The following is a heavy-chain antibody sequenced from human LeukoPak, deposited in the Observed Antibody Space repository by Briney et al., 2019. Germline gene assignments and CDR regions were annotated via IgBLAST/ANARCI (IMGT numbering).Heavy chain of an antibody. CDR1: GGSISSGGYS. CDR2: IYHSGST. J-gene: IGHJ4*02. CDR3: ARDRSANSGY. Sequence: SETLSLTCAVSGGSISSGGYSWSWIRQPPGKGLEWIGYIYHSGSTYYNPSLKSRVTISVDRSKNQFSLKLSSVTAADTAVYYCARDRSANSGYWGQGTLVTVSS. V-gene: IGHV4-30-2*01. D-gene: IGHD6-25*01.